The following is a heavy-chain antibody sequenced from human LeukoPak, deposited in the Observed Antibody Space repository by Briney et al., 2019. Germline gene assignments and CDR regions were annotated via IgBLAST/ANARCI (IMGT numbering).Heavy chain of an antibody. V-gene: IGHV3-21*01. D-gene: IGHD3-3*02. J-gene: IGHJ6*03. CDR1: GFTFSSSA. CDR2: ISSGSSYI. Sequence: GGSLRLSCAASGFTFSSSAMSWVRQAPGKGLEWVSSISSGSSYIYYADSVKGRFTISRDNAKNSLYLQMNSLRAEDTAVYYCAREKSFLEWLSTGRRDGYYMDVWGKGTTVTVSS. CDR3: AREKSFLEWLSTGRRDGYYMDV.